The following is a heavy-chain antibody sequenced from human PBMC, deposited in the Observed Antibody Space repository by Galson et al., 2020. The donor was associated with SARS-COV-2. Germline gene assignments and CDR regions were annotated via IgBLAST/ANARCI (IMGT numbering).Heavy chain of an antibody. CDR3: ARDFGSSSEFLDY. D-gene: IGHD3-3*01. V-gene: IGHV3-7*03. J-gene: IGHJ4*02. CDR1: GFNFSNYW. Sequence: GGSLRLSCAASGFNFSNYWMSWVRQAPGKGLEWVANIKSDGSDKHYVDSVKGRFTISRDNAENLLYLQMDNLRADDTALYYCARDFGSSSEFLDYWGQGTLVTVSS. CDR2: IKSDGSDK.